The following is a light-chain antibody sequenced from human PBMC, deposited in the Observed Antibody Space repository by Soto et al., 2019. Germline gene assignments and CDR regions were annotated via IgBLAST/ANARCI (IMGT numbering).Light chain of an antibody. CDR2: EVS. CDR1: SSDIGGYKY. CDR3: SSYASTSLDV. Sequence: QSVLTQPASVSGSPGQSITISCTGTSSDIGGYKYVSWYQQHPGKVPKLLIYEVSDRPSGVSDRFSGSKSGNTASLTISGLQADDEADYYCSSYASTSLDVFGTGTKVTVL. V-gene: IGLV2-14*01. J-gene: IGLJ1*01.